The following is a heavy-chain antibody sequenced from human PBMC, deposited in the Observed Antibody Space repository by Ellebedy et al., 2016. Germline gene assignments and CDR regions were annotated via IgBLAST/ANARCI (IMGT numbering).Heavy chain of an antibody. Sequence: SETLSLTCSVAGVSVTSDEYYWDWLRQAPGKGLEWIGSIYYSGTTYYAPSLEDRVTISIDTSKNAFSLRLTSVTAADTAVYFCARTGGRYSSPSYWGQGTLVTVSS. CDR1: GVSVTSDEYY. CDR2: IYYSGTT. CDR3: ARTGGRYSSPSY. J-gene: IGHJ4*02. D-gene: IGHD6-13*01. V-gene: IGHV4-39*07.